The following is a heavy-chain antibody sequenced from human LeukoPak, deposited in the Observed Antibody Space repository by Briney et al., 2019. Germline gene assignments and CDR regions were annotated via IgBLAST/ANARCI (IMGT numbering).Heavy chain of an antibody. CDR1: GFIFSDYY. CDR2: LSSSGSDT. CDR3: ARGRSGGYTGDAFDI. J-gene: IGHJ3*02. D-gene: IGHD3-22*01. Sequence: GGSLRLSCVASGFIFSDYYMSWIRQAPGKGLEWLSYLSSSGSDTYNADSVKGRFTISRDNAKNSLYLQINSLRVEDTAVYYCARGRSGGYTGDAFDIWGQGTVVTVSS. V-gene: IGHV3-11*01.